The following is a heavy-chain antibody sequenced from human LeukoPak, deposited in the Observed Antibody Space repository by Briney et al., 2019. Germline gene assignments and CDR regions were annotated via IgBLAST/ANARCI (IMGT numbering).Heavy chain of an antibody. CDR1: GGTFSSYA. CDR3: ARESNILTGYSQGAFDY. V-gene: IGHV1-69*04. CDR2: IIPILGIA. Sequence: ASVKVSCKASGGTFSSYAISWVRQAPGQGLEWMGRIIPILGIANYAQKFQGRVTITADKSTSTAYMELSSLGSEDTAVYYCARESNILTGYSQGAFDYWGQGTLVTVSS. J-gene: IGHJ4*02. D-gene: IGHD3-9*01.